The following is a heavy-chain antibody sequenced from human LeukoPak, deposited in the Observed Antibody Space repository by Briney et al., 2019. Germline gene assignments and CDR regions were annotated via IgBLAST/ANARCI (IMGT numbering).Heavy chain of an antibody. D-gene: IGHD3-22*01. CDR1: GYTFTSYY. V-gene: IGHV1-46*01. CDR2: INPSGGST. Sequence: ASVKVSCKASGYTFTSYYMHWVRQAPGQGLEWMGIINPSGGSTSYAQKFQGRVTMTRDTSTSTVYMELSSLRSEDTAVYYCARDRTYYYDSSGYRYRDGFDHWGQGTLVTVSS. J-gene: IGHJ4*02. CDR3: ARDRTYYYDSSGYRYRDGFDH.